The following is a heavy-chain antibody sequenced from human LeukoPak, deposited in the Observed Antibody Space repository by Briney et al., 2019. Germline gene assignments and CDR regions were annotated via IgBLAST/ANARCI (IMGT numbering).Heavy chain of an antibody. Sequence: GASVKVSCKASGYTFTSYYIHWVRQAPGQGLEWMGIINPSGGSTSYAQKFQGRVTMTRDTSTSTVYMELSSLRSEDTAVYYCTRGWAPTYYYDSSGYEGNYWGQGTLVTVSS. J-gene: IGHJ4*02. CDR2: INPSGGST. V-gene: IGHV1-46*01. CDR3: TRGWAPTYYYDSSGYEGNY. D-gene: IGHD3-22*01. CDR1: GYTFTSYY.